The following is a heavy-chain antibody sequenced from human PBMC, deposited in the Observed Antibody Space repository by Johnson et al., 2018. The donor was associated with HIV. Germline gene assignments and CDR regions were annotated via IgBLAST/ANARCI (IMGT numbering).Heavy chain of an antibody. V-gene: IGHV3-20*04. CDR1: GFTFDDYG. CDR3: ARGYCSSTSCYAFFLPFDI. CDR2: INWNGGST. Sequence: MLLVESGGGVVRPGGSLRLSCAASGFTFDDYGMSWVRQPPGKGLEWVSGINWNGGSTGYADSVKGRFTISRDNAKNSLYLQMNSLRAEDTALYYCARGYCSSTSCYAFFLPFDIWGQGTMVTVSS. D-gene: IGHD2-2*01. J-gene: IGHJ3*02.